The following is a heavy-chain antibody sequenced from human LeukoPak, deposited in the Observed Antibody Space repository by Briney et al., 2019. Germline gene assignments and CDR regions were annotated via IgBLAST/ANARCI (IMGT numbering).Heavy chain of an antibody. CDR3: ARDPRHTGYCSSTSCPPQN. CDR2: ISYDGSNK. V-gene: IGHV3-30-3*01. Sequence: GGSLRLSCAASGFTFSSYAMHWVRQAPGKGLEWVAVISYDGSNKYYADSVKGRFTISRDNSKNTLYLQMNSLRAEDTAVYYCARDPRHTGYCSSTSCPPQNWGQGTLVTVSS. CDR1: GFTFSSYA. D-gene: IGHD2-2*01. J-gene: IGHJ4*02.